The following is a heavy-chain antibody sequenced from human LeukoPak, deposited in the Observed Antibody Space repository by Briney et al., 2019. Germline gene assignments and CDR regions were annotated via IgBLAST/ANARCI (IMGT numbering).Heavy chain of an antibody. J-gene: IGHJ4*02. CDR2: ISGSGGST. Sequence: GGSLRLSCAASGFTFSSYAMGWVRQAPGKGLEWVSAISGSGGSTYYADSVKGRFTISRDNSKNTLYLQMNSLRAEDTAVYYCAKDAWRGYCGGDCYKFDYWGQGTLVTVSS. CDR3: AKDAWRGYCGGDCYKFDY. D-gene: IGHD2-21*02. V-gene: IGHV3-23*01. CDR1: GFTFSSYA.